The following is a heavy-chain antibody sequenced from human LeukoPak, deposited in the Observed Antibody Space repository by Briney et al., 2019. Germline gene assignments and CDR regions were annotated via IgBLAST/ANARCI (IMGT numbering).Heavy chain of an antibody. CDR1: GYTFTSYD. D-gene: IGHD3-3*01. V-gene: IGHV1-69*05. Sequence: SVKVSCKASGYTFTSYDVSWVRQAPGQGLEWMGGIIPIFGTANYAQKFQGRVTITTDEATSTAYMELSSLRSEDTAVYYCARDRSSNLTKKYDFWSGYYRGYYYYYMDVWGKGTTVTVSS. CDR2: IIPIFGTA. CDR3: ARDRSSNLTKKYDFWSGYYRGYYYYYMDV. J-gene: IGHJ6*03.